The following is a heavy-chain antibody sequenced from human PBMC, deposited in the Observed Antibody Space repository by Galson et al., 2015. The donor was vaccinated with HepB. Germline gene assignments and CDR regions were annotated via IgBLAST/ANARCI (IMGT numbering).Heavy chain of an antibody. CDR2: ISGSGGST. CDR3: AKDLSGGGYDYYYYYGMDV. J-gene: IGHJ6*02. CDR1: GFTFSSYA. D-gene: IGHD5-12*01. V-gene: IGHV3-23*01. Sequence: SLRLSCAASGFTFSSYAMSWVRQAPGKGLEWVSAISGSGGSTYYADSVKGRFTISRDNSKNTLYLQMNSLRAEDTAEYYCAKDLSGGGYDYYYYYGMDVWGQGTTVTVSS.